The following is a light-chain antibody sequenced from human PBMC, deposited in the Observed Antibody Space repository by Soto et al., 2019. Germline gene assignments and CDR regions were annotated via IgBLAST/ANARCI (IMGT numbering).Light chain of an antibody. CDR3: VLYMGTGISV. CDR1: SGSVSTSYY. J-gene: IGLJ3*02. V-gene: IGLV8-61*01. Sequence: QAVVTQEPSFSVSPGRTVRLTRGLSSGSVSTSYYPSWYQLTPGQAPRTLIYSTNTRSSGVPNRFSGSILENKAALTITGAQADDESDYYCVLYMGTGISVFGGGTKLTVL. CDR2: STN.